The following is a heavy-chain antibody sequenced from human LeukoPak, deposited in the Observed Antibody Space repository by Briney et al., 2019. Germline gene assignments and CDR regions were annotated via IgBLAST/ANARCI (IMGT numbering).Heavy chain of an antibody. CDR3: ARSGELPSDAFDI. CDR1: GGSISSYY. J-gene: IGHJ3*02. D-gene: IGHD1-26*01. CDR2: IYPSGNT. V-gene: IGHV4-4*07. Sequence: SETLSLTCTVSGGSISSYYWSWIRQPAGKGLEWIGRIYPSGNTNYNPSLKSRVTMSLDTSKNQFSLKLSSVTAADTAVYYCARSGELPSDAFDIWGQGTIVTVSS.